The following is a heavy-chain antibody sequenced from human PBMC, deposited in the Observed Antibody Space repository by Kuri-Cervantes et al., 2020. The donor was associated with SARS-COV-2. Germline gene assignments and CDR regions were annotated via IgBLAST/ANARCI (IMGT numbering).Heavy chain of an antibody. CDR1: GGSISSYY. D-gene: IGHD4-17*01. J-gene: IGHJ5*02. V-gene: IGHV4-59*01. CDR3: ARGGYGDYLS. Sequence: ESLKISCAVYGGSISSYYWSWIRQPPGKGLEWIGYIYYSGSTNYNPSLKSRVTISVDTSKNQFSLKLSSVTAADTAVYYCARGGYGDYLSWGQGTLVTVSS. CDR2: IYYSGST.